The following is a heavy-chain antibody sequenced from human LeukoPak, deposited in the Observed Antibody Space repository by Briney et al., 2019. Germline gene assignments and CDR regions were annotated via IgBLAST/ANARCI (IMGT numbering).Heavy chain of an antibody. CDR3: ARSSPDIVVVVAATPVGDAFDI. CDR2: ISSSSSYI. CDR1: GFTFSSYS. V-gene: IGHV3-21*01. D-gene: IGHD2-15*01. Sequence: PGGSLRLSCAASGFTFSSYSMNWVRQALGKGLEWVSSISSSSSYIYYTDSVKGRFTISRDNAKNSLYLQMNSLRAEDTAVYYCARSSPDIVVVVAATPVGDAFDIWGQGTMVTVSS. J-gene: IGHJ3*02.